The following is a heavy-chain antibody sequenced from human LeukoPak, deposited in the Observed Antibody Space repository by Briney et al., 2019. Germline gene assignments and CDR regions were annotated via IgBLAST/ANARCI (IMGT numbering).Heavy chain of an antibody. CDR1: GGSISSGGYS. CDR3: ARDLRTVAANSHDAFDI. D-gene: IGHD6-19*01. J-gene: IGHJ3*02. Sequence: SQTLSLTCAVSGGSISSGGYSWSWIRQPPGKGLEWIGFMYYSGSTNYNPSLRGRVTMSIDISKNQFSLKLSSVTAADTAVYYCARDLRTVAANSHDAFDIWGQGTMVTVSS. CDR2: MYYSGST. V-gene: IGHV4-61*08.